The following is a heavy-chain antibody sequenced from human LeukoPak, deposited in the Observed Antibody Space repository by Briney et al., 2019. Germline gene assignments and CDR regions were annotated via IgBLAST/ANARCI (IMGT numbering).Heavy chain of an antibody. CDR2: IYYSGST. CDR1: GGSISSNTYY. J-gene: IGHJ4*02. D-gene: IGHD2-2*02. Sequence: SETLSLTCSVSGGSISSNTYYWGWIRQPPGKGLEWIGSIYYSGSTYYNPSLKSRVTISIDTSKNQFSLKLSSVTAADTAVYYCARDAIEYCSSTSCYTAYYFDYWGQGTLVTVSS. CDR3: ARDAIEYCSSTSCYTAYYFDY. V-gene: IGHV4-39*07.